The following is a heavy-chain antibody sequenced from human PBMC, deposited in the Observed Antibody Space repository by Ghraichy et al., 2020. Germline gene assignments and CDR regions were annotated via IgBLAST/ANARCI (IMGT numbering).Heavy chain of an antibody. CDR2: ISSSSSYT. D-gene: IGHD6-6*01. CDR1: GFTFSDYY. Sequence: GESLNISCAASGFTFSDYYMSWIRQAPGKGLEWVSYISSSSSYTNYADSVKGRFTISRDNAKNSLYLQMNSLRAEDTAVYYCAREEYYYNYWGQGTLVTVSS. CDR3: AREEYYYNY. V-gene: IGHV3-11*06. J-gene: IGHJ4*02.